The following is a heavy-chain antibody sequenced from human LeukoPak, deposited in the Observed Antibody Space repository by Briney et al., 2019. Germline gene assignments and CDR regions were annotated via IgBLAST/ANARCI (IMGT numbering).Heavy chain of an antibody. D-gene: IGHD2-2*02. CDR3: ALGEYCSSTSCYKGFDY. J-gene: IGHJ4*02. CDR1: GGSISSGGYY. V-gene: IGHV4-30-2*01. CDR2: IYHSGST. Sequence: PSETLSLTCTVSGGSISSGGYYWSWIRQPPGKGLEWIGYIYHSGSTYYNPSLKSRVTISVDRSKNQFSLKLSSVTAADTAVYYCALGEYCSSTSCYKGFDYWGQGTLVTVSS.